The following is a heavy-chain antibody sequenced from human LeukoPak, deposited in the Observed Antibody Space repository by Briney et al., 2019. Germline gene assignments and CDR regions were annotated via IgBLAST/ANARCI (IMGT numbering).Heavy chain of an antibody. V-gene: IGHV3-21*01. Sequence: GGSLRLSCAVSGFTFNNYAMTWVRQAPGKGLEWVSSICSSGSYIYYADSVKGRFTISRDNAKNSLYLQMHSLSAEHTAVYYSGRDQRGGDYWGQGTLVTVSS. D-gene: IGHD3-10*01. J-gene: IGHJ4*02. CDR3: GRDQRGGDY. CDR2: ICSSGSYI. CDR1: GFTFNNYA.